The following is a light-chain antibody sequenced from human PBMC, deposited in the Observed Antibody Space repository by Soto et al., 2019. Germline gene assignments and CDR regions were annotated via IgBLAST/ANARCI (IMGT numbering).Light chain of an antibody. CDR3: QQYYSIPPT. Sequence: DIVMTQSPDSLAVSLGERATINCRSSQSVLSSSNTLNYLAWYQQKPGQPPKLLLHWASTRESGVPDRLSGSGSGTEFTLTIRSLQAEDVAVYYCQQYYSIPPTFGQETKVEIK. CDR2: WAS. CDR1: QSVLSSSNTLNY. V-gene: IGKV4-1*01. J-gene: IGKJ1*01.